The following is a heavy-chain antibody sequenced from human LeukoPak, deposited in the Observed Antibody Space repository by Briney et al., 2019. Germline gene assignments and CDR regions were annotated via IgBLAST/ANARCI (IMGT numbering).Heavy chain of an antibody. D-gene: IGHD3-22*01. J-gene: IGHJ3*02. V-gene: IGHV1-46*01. CDR3: ARAPDYDSSGYYSGDAFDI. Sequence: ASVKVSCKASGYTFTSYAMHWVRQAPGQGLEWMGIINPSGGSTSYAQKFQGRVTMTRDTSTSTVYMELSSLRSEDTAVYYCARAPDYDSSGYYSGDAFDIWGQGTMVTVSS. CDR1: GYTFTSYA. CDR2: INPSGGST.